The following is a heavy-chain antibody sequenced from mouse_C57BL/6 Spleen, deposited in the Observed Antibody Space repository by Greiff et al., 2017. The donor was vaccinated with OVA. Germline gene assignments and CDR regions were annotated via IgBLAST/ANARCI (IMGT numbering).Heavy chain of an antibody. Sequence: EVQLQQSGPELVKPGASVKISCKASGYSFTDYNMNWVKQSNGKSLEWIGVINPNYGTTCYNQKFKGKATLTVDQSSSTSYMQINSLTSENSADYYCARMGYSYAMDYWGQGTSVTVSS. CDR2: INPNYGTT. CDR3: ARMGYSYAMDY. D-gene: IGHD2-3*01. V-gene: IGHV1-39*01. CDR1: GYSFTDYN. J-gene: IGHJ4*01.